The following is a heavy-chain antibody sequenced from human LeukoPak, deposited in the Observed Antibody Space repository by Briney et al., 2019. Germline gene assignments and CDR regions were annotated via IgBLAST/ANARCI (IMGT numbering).Heavy chain of an antibody. CDR1: GITLSNYG. V-gene: IGHV3-23*01. J-gene: IGHJ4*02. CDR3: AKRGVVIRVILVGFHEEAYYFDS. CDR2: ISDTGGRT. D-gene: IGHD3-22*01. Sequence: GGSLRLSCAVSGITLSNYGMTWVRQAPGKGLEWVAGISDTGGRTNYADSVKGRFTISRDNPKNTLYLQMNSLRAEDTAVYFCAKRGVVIRVILVGFHEEAYYFDSWGQGALVTVSS.